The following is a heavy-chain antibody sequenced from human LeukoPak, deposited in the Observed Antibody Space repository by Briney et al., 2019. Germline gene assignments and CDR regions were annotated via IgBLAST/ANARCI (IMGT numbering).Heavy chain of an antibody. CDR3: ARDGQYDYVWGTEPIHFDY. D-gene: IGHD3-16*01. CDR1: GFTFSSYA. Sequence: GGSLRLSCAASGFTFSSYAMHWVRQAPGKGLEWVAVISYDGSNKYYADSVKSRFTISRDNSKNTLYLQMNSLRAEDTAVYYCARDGQYDYVWGTEPIHFDYWGQGTLVTVSS. CDR2: ISYDGSNK. V-gene: IGHV3-30*01. J-gene: IGHJ4*02.